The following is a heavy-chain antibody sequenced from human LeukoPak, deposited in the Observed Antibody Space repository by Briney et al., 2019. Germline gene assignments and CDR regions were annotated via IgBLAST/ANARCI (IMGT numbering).Heavy chain of an antibody. CDR1: GGSISSSNYY. V-gene: IGHV4-39*07. J-gene: IGHJ4*02. D-gene: IGHD5-24*01. Sequence: SETLSLTCTVSGGSISSSNYYWGWIRQPPGKGLEWIGNVYYSGSTYYNPSLKSRVTISVDTSKNQFSLKLSSVTAADTAVYYCARTSAGWLQYSWGQGTLVTVSS. CDR2: VYYSGST. CDR3: ARTSAGWLQYS.